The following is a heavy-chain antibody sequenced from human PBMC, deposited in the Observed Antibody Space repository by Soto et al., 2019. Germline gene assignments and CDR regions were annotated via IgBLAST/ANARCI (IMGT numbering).Heavy chain of an antibody. J-gene: IGHJ6*02. Sequence: GGSLRLSCAASGFTFSDYYMSWIRQAPGKGLEWVSYISSSSSYTNYADSVKGRFTISRDNAKNSLYLQMNSLRAEDTAVYYCARDRTVTTWYYYYGMDVWGQGTTVTVSS. D-gene: IGHD4-4*01. V-gene: IGHV3-11*05. CDR3: ARDRTVTTWYYYYGMDV. CDR1: GFTFSDYY. CDR2: ISSSSSYT.